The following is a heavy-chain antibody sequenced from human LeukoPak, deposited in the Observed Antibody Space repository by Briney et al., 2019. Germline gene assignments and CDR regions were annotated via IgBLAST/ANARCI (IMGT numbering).Heavy chain of an antibody. CDR1: GFPFSYYR. CDR3: ARGRGSSNYFDY. V-gene: IGHV3-48*02. J-gene: IGHJ4*02. Sequence: SGGSLRLPCGASGFPFSYYRINCPPQAPGKALEGVSSVSSSGTTIYYADSVKGRFSMSRDNAKNSVYLQMTSLRDEDTAVYYCARGRGSSNYFDYWGQGTLVTVSS. D-gene: IGHD6-13*01. CDR2: VSSSGTTI.